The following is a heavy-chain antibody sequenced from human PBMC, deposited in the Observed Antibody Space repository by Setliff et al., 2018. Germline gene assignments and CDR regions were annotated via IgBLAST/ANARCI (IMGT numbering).Heavy chain of an antibody. V-gene: IGHV1-18*01. J-gene: IGHJ4*02. CDR3: ARAPSVELVTIRTNSWFTY. CDR2: ISVYNGDT. CDR1: GYTFRNYA. Sequence: ASVTFSCTASGYTFRNYAFAWVRQAPGQGLEWVGWISVYNGDTNYAQKFQGRVTLTTDTSTSTAYMELRSLTSDDSAFYYCARAPSVELVTIRTNSWFTYWGQGTLVTVSS. D-gene: IGHD5-18*01.